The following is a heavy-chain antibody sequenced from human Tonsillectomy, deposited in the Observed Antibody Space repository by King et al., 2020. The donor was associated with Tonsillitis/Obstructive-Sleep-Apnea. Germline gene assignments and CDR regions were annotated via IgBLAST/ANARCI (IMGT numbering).Heavy chain of an antibody. CDR3: VKDLTYSGSSHHAGGIFDY. Sequence: VQLVESGGGLVQPGGSLRLSCSASGFTFSSYAMHWVRQAPGKGLEYVSAISSNGGSTYYADSVKGRFTISRDNSKNTLYLQMSSLRAEDTAVYYCVKDLTYSGSSHHAGGIFDYWGQGTLVTVSS. D-gene: IGHD1-26*01. CDR2: ISSNGGST. V-gene: IGHV3-64D*06. J-gene: IGHJ4*02. CDR1: GFTFSSYA.